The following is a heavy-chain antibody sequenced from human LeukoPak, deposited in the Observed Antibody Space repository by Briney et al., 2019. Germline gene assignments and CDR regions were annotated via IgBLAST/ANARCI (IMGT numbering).Heavy chain of an antibody. CDR3: ARDLEVGQGNYFDY. D-gene: IGHD2-21*01. CDR1: GYTFTSYG. Sequence: ASVKLSCKASGYTFTSYGISWVRQAPGQGLEWMGWISAYRSNTNYAQDIQGRVTMTTDTYTRTAYMELTSLRADATAVYYCARDLEVGQGNYFDYWGQGTLVTVSS. J-gene: IGHJ4*02. CDR2: ISAYRSNT. V-gene: IGHV1-18*01.